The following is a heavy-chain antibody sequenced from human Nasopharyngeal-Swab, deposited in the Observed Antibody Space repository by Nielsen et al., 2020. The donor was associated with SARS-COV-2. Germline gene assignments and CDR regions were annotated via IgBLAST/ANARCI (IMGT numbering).Heavy chain of an antibody. Sequence: VRQMPGKGLEWMGRIDPSDSYTNYSPSFQGHVTISADKSISTAYLQWSSLKASDTAMYYCARQPPTGSGRGGVDVWGQGTTVTVPS. CDR3: ARQPPTGSGRGGVDV. CDR2: IDPSDSYT. V-gene: IGHV5-10-1*01. J-gene: IGHJ6*02. D-gene: IGHD3-10*01.